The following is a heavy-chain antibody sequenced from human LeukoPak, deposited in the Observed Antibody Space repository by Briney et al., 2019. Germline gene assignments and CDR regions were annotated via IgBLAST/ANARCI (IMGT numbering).Heavy chain of an antibody. CDR2: IYHSGST. V-gene: IGHV4-30-2*01. CDR3: ARVGMALGAFDI. Sequence: SETLTLTCTVSGGPISSYSWSWIRQPPGKGLEWIGYIYHSGSTYYNPSLKSRVTISVDRSKNQFSLKLSSVTAADTAVYYCARVGMALGAFDIWGQGTMVTVSS. J-gene: IGHJ3*02. D-gene: IGHD5-24*01. CDR1: GGPISSYS.